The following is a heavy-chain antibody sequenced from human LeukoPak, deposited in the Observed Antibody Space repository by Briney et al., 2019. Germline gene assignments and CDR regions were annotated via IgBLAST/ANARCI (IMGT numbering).Heavy chain of an antibody. J-gene: IGHJ4*02. Sequence: PGGSLRLSCAASGFTFSNYWMHWVRQVPGKGLVWVSRISSDGNNIQYADSVKGRFTISRDNSKNTLYLQMNSLRAEDTAVYYCAKEEGGGGIAADYWGQGTLVTVSS. CDR1: GFTFSNYW. CDR2: ISSDGNNI. D-gene: IGHD6-13*01. CDR3: AKEEGGGGIAADY. V-gene: IGHV3-74*01.